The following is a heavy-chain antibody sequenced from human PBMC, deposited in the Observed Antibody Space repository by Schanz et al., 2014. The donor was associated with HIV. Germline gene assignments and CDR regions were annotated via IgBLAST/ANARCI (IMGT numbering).Heavy chain of an antibody. J-gene: IGHJ6*02. V-gene: IGHV3-33*01. Sequence: QVQLVESGGGVVQPGRSLRLSCVASGFIFSNYGMYWVRQAPGKGLECVAVIWFDGSNKNYADSVKGRFTISRDNSKDTLYLQMNSLRAEDTAVYYCARGEPPDSNSWRLGGMDVWGQGTTVTVSS. CDR3: ARGEPPDSNSWRLGGMDV. CDR2: IWFDGSNK. CDR1: GFIFSNYG. D-gene: IGHD6-13*01.